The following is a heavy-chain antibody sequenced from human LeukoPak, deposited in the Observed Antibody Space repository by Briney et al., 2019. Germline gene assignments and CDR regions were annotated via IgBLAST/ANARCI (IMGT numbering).Heavy chain of an antibody. CDR3: ARRGFGTIDY. CDR2: IYYSGST. V-gene: IGHV4-39*01. D-gene: IGHD1/OR15-1a*01. Sequence: SETLSLTCTVSGGSISSSSYYWGWIRQLPGKGLEWIGSIYYSGSTYYNPSLKSRVTISVDTSKNQFSLKLSSVTAADTAVYYCARRGFGTIDYWGQGTLVTVSS. CDR1: GGSISSSSYY. J-gene: IGHJ4*02.